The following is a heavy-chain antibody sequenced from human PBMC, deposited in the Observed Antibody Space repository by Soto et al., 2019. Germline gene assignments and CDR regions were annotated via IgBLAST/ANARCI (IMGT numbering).Heavy chain of an antibody. V-gene: IGHV1-69*12. J-gene: IGHJ6*02. CDR2: IIPIFGTA. D-gene: IGHD2-21*01. CDR1: GGTFSSYA. CDR3: ARVDEYGEMAISYYSGMDV. Sequence: QVQLVQSGAEVKKPGSSVKVSCKASGGTFSSYAISWVRQAPGQGLEWMGGIIPIFGTANYEQKFQGRVTITADESTSTAYMELSSLRSEDTAVYYCARVDEYGEMAISYYSGMDVWGQGTTVTVSS.